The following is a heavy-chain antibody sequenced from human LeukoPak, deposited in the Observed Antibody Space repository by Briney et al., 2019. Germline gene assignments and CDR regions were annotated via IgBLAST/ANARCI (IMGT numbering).Heavy chain of an antibody. J-gene: IGHJ5*02. D-gene: IGHD3-10*01. CDR1: GDSMSSYY. V-gene: IGHV4-4*07. CDR3: ARDSGTTGEVKFDP. Sequence: SETLSLTCTVSGDSMSSYYWSWIRQPAGKGLEWIGRIYTSGSTDYNPSLKSRVTMSVDTSKNQFSLKLSSVTAADTAVYYCARDSGTTGEVKFDPWGQGTLVTVSS. CDR2: IYTSGST.